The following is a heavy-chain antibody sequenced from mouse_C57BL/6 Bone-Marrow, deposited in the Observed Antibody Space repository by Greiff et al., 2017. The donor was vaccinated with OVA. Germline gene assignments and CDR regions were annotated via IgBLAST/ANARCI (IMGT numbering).Heavy chain of an antibody. CDR3: AREIYDYDHYYAMDY. Sequence: EVHLVESGGGLVKPGGSLKLSCAASGFTFSSYAMSWVRQTPEKRLEWVATISDGGSYTNYPDNVKGRFTISRDNAKNNLYRQMSHLKSEDTAMYYCAREIYDYDHYYAMDYWGQGTSVTVSS. CDR2: ISDGGSYT. V-gene: IGHV5-4*01. D-gene: IGHD2-4*01. CDR1: GFTFSSYA. J-gene: IGHJ4*01.